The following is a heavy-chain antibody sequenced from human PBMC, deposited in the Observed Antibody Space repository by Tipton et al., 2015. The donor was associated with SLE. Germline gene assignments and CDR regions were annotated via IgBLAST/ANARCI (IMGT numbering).Heavy chain of an antibody. Sequence: LRLSCTVSGYSISSGYYWGWIRQPPGKGLEWIGSVYHSGTTYYKPSLKSRLIISVDTSKNQFSLKLSSVTAADTAVYYCARDLEGYSSTWFTWGQGTLVTVSS. CDR1: GYSISSGYY. V-gene: IGHV4-38-2*02. J-gene: IGHJ5*02. CDR3: ARDLEGYSSTWFT. D-gene: IGHD6-13*01. CDR2: VYHSGTT.